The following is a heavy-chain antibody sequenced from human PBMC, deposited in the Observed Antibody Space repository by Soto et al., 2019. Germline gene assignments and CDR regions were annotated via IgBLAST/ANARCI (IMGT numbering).Heavy chain of an antibody. CDR1: GGSISSGGYS. V-gene: IGHV4-30-2*01. CDR3: AKAPGTGPTSYLDY. CDR2: IYHSGSTT. Sequence: PSETLSLTCAVSGGSISSGGYSWSWIRQPPGKGLEWIGYIYHSGSTTYYADSVKGRFTISRDNSKNTLYLQMNSLRAEDTAVYYCAKAPGTGPTSYLDYWGQGTLVTVSS. J-gene: IGHJ4*02. D-gene: IGHD3-9*01.